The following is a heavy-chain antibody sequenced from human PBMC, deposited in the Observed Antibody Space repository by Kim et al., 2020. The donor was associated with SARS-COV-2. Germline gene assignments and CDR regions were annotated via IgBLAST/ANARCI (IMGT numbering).Heavy chain of an antibody. D-gene: IGHD2-2*01. CDR2: IYYSGST. CDR1: GGSISSYY. CDR3: ARIQGDKRWEYQLRRGYYYYGMDV. J-gene: IGHJ6*02. Sequence: SETLSLTCTVSGGSISSYYWSWIRQPPGKGLEWIGYIYYSGSTNYNPSLKSRVTISVDTSKNQFSLKLSSVTAADTAVYYCARIQGDKRWEYQLRRGYYYYGMDVWGQGTTVTVSS. V-gene: IGHV4-59*08.